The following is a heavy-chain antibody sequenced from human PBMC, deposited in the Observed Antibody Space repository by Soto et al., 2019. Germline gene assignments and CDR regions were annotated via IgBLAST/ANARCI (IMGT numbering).Heavy chain of an antibody. J-gene: IGHJ4*02. V-gene: IGHV3-30-3*01. CDR1: GFTFSSYA. Sequence: PGGSLRLSCAASGFTFSSYAMHWVRQAPGKGLEWVAVISYDGSNKYHTDSVKGRFTISRDNSKNTLYLQMNSLRAEDTAVYYCARWGQSPIFGVEVFGYWGQGTLVTVSS. CDR2: ISYDGSNK. CDR3: ARWGQSPIFGVEVFGY. D-gene: IGHD3-3*01.